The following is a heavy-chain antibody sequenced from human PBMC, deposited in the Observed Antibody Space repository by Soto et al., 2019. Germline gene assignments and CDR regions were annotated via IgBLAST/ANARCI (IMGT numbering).Heavy chain of an antibody. V-gene: IGHV3-33*01. CDR2: IWYDGSNK. D-gene: IGHD1-26*01. CDR3: ARALNQWEPTTLGY. Sequence: GGSLRLSCAASGFTFSSYGMHWVRQAPGKGLEWVAVIWYDGSNKYYADSVKGRFTISRDNSKNTLYLQMNSLRAEDTAVYYCARALNQWEPTTLGYWGQGTLVTVSS. CDR1: GFTFSSYG. J-gene: IGHJ4*02.